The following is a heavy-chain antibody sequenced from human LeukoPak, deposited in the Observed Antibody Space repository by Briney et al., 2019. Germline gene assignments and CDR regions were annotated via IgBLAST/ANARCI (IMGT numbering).Heavy chain of an antibody. CDR3: ARVIGGYGDY. J-gene: IGHJ4*02. CDR2: ISSSSSYI. Sequence: PGGSLRLSCAASGFTFSSYSMNWVRRAPGKGLEWVSSISSSSSYIYYADSVKGRFTISRDNAKNSLYLQMNSLRAEDTAVYYCARVIGGYGDYWGQGTLVTVSS. V-gene: IGHV3-21*01. CDR1: GFTFSSYS. D-gene: IGHD5-12*01.